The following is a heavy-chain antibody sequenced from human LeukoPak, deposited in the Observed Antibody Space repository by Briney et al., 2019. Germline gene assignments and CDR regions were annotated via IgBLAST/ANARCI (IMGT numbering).Heavy chain of an antibody. CDR2: IYYSGST. CDR1: GGSISSGGYY. J-gene: IGHJ3*02. CDR3: ASGGHDAFDI. V-gene: IGHV4-31*03. D-gene: IGHD3-16*01. Sequence: SETRSLTCTVSGGSISSGGYYWSWIRQHPGKGLEWIGYIYYSGSTYYNPSLKSRVTISVDTSKNQFSLKLSSVTAADTAVYYCASGGHDAFDIWGQGTMVTVSS.